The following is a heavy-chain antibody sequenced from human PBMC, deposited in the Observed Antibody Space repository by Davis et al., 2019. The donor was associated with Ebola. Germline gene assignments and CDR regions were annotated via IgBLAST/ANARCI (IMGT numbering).Heavy chain of an antibody. CDR2: IYSGGST. CDR1: GFTFRNYG. J-gene: IGHJ4*02. D-gene: IGHD6-13*01. CDR3: ARDFIAAAAY. V-gene: IGHV3-NL1*01. Sequence: GESLKISCAASGFTFRNYGMHWVRQAPGKGLEWVSVIYSGGSTYYADSVKGRFTISRDNAKNSLYLQMNSLRAEDTAVYYCARDFIAAAAYWGQGTLVTVSA.